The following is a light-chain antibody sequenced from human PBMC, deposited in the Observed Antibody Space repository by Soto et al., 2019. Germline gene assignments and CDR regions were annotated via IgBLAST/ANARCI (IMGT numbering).Light chain of an antibody. CDR2: GAS. Sequence: ELVLTQSPATLSLSPGERATLSCRASQSVSRSLAWYQQKPGQAPRLLIYGASSRATGIPDRFSGSGSGTDFTLTISRLEPEDFAVYYCQQYGSSITFGQGTRLEIK. CDR1: QSVSRS. V-gene: IGKV3-20*01. J-gene: IGKJ5*01. CDR3: QQYGSSIT.